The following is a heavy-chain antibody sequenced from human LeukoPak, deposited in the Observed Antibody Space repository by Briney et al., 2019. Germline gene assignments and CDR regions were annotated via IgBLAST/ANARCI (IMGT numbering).Heavy chain of an antibody. V-gene: IGHV3-21*01. J-gene: IGHJ4*02. CDR1: GFTFSSYS. D-gene: IGHD3-22*01. CDR2: ISSSSSYI. Sequence: GGSLRLSCAASGFTFSSYSMNWVRQAPGKGLEWVSSISSSSSYIYYADPAKGRFTISRDNAKNSLYLPMNGLRAEDTAVYSCARDYYDSSGYPTHFDYWGQGTLVTVSS. CDR3: ARDYYDSSGYPTHFDY.